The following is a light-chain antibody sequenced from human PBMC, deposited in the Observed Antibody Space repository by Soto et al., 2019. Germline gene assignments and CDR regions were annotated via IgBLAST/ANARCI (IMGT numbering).Light chain of an antibody. Sequence: QSVLTQPPSVSAAPGQKVTISCSGSSSNIGGNSVSWYQQLPGTAPKLLIYDDNKRPSGIPDRFSGSKSGTSATLGITGFQTGDEADYYCGSWDSNMSAYVSGNGTKVTVL. CDR1: SSNIGGNS. CDR2: DDN. CDR3: GSWDSNMSAYV. J-gene: IGLJ1*01. V-gene: IGLV1-51*01.